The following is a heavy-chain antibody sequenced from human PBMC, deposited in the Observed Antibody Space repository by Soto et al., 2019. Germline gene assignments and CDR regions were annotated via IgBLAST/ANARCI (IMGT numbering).Heavy chain of an antibody. CDR1: GYTFTSYG. J-gene: IGHJ3*02. CDR2: ISAYNGNT. D-gene: IGHD6-19*01. Sequence: GASVKVSCKASGYTFTSYGISWVRQAPGQGLEWMGWISAYNGNTNYAQKLQGRVTMTTDTSTSTAYMELRSLRSDDTAVYYCARATSSGWYHDAFDIWGQGTMVTVS. CDR3: ARATSSGWYHDAFDI. V-gene: IGHV1-18*01.